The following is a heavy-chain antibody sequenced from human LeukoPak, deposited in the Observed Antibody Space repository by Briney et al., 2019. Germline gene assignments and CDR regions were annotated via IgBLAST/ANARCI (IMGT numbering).Heavy chain of an antibody. D-gene: IGHD4-17*01. CDR1: GFTFSSYW. J-gene: IGHJ5*02. CDR2: INSDESST. CDR3: ARARGLGYGDDVRWFDP. Sequence: PGGSLRLSCAASGFTFSSYWMHWVRQPPGKGLVWVSRINSDESSTNYADSVKGRFTISRDNAKNTLYLQMNSLRVEDTAVYYCARARGLGYGDDVRWFDPWGQGTLVTVSS. V-gene: IGHV3-74*01.